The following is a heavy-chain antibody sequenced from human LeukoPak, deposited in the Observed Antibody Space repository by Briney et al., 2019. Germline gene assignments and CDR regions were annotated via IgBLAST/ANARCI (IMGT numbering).Heavy chain of an antibody. Sequence: PGGSLRLSCAASGFTFSSYAMSWVRQAPGKGLEWVSAISGSGGSTYYADSVKGRFTISRDNSKNTLYLQMNSLRAEDTAVYYCARVLGITIFGVAWEAFDIWGQGTMVTVSS. J-gene: IGHJ3*02. V-gene: IGHV3-23*01. D-gene: IGHD3-3*01. CDR2: ISGSGGST. CDR3: ARVLGITIFGVAWEAFDI. CDR1: GFTFSSYA.